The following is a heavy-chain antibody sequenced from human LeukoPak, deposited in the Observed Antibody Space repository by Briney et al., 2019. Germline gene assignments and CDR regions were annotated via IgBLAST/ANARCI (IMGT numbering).Heavy chain of an antibody. CDR3: ARGSQSTWGFFAY. V-gene: IGHV3-33*01. J-gene: IGHJ4*02. CDR2: IWYDGSNE. Sequence: GGSLRLSCAASGFTFSNYGMHWVRQAPGKGLQWVAVIWYDGSNEYYTGSVKGRFTISRDNAHNTLYLQMNSLRAEDTAVYYCARGSQSTWGFFAYWGQGTRVTVSS. D-gene: IGHD1-1*01. CDR1: GFTFSNYG.